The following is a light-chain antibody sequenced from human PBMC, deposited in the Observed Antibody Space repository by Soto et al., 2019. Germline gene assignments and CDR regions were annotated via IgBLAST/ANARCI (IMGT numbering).Light chain of an antibody. CDR1: QSVSSN. CDR3: QQYNNWPPGEVT. CDR2: GAS. V-gene: IGKV3-15*01. Sequence: EIVMTQSPATLSVSPGERATLSCRASQSVSSNLAWYQQKPGQAPRLLIYGASTRATGIPARFSGSGSGTEFTLTISSLQSEDFAVYYCQQYNNWPPGEVTFGPGTKVVIK. J-gene: IGKJ3*01.